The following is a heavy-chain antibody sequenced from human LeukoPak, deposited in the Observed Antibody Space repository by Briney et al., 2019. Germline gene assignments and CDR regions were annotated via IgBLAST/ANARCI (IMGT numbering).Heavy chain of an antibody. D-gene: IGHD6-13*01. CDR1: GFTFSSYA. CDR3: ARGSRRAAAGTDY. V-gene: IGHV3-30-3*01. Sequence: GGSLRLSCAASGFTFSSYAMHWVRQAPGKGLEWVADISYDGSNKYYADSAKGRFTISRDNSKNTLYLQMNSLRAEDTAVYYCARGSRRAAAGTDYWGQGTLVTVSS. J-gene: IGHJ4*02. CDR2: ISYDGSNK.